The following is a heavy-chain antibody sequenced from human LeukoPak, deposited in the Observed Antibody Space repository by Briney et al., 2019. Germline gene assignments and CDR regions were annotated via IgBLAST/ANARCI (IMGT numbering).Heavy chain of an antibody. CDR2: ISSNGGST. D-gene: IGHD2-15*01. CDR1: GFTFSSYA. J-gene: IGHJ4*02. V-gene: IGHV3-64D*06. CDR3: VKALCGGGSCYSGSDY. Sequence: PGGSLRLSCSASGFTFSSYAMHWVRQAPGQGLEYVSAISSNGGSTYYADSVKGRFTISRDNSKNTLYLQMSSLRAGDTAVYYCVKALCGGGSCYSGSDYWGQGTLVTVSS.